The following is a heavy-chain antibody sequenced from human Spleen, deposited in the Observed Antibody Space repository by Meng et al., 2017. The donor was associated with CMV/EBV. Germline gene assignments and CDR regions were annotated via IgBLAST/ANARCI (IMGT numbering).Heavy chain of an antibody. CDR2: IYPGDSDT. J-gene: IGHJ4*02. CDR1: GYSFRSYW. Sequence: GESLKISCEASGYSFRSYWIGWVRQMPGKGLEWMGIIYPGDSDTRYSPSFQGQVTISVDTSITTAYLQWSSLKASDTAMYYCARALTYCSVTSCYMGFWGQGTLVTVSS. D-gene: IGHD2-2*02. V-gene: IGHV5-51*01. CDR3: ARALTYCSVTSCYMGF.